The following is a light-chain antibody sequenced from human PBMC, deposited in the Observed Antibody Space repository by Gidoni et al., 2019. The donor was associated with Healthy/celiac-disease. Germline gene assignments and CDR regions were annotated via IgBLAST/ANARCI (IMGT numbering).Light chain of an antibody. J-gene: IGKJ1*01. V-gene: IGKV3-15*01. Sequence: EIVMTQSPATLSVSPGERVTLTCRASQSVSSNLDWYQQKPGQAPMLLIYGASTRATGIPARFSGSGSGTEFTLTISSLQSEDFAIYYCQQYNNWPLTFGQGTKVEIK. CDR3: QQYNNWPLT. CDR1: QSVSSN. CDR2: GAS.